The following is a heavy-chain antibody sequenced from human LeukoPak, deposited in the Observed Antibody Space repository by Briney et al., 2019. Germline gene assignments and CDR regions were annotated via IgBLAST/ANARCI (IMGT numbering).Heavy chain of an antibody. CDR2: ISWNSGSI. Sequence: HPGRSLRLSCAASGFTFDDYAMHWVRQAPGKGLEGVSAISWNSGSIGYADSVKGRFTISRDNAKNSLYLQMNSLRAEDMALYYCAKGYSSSWFDWFDPWGQGTLVTVSS. CDR3: AKGYSSSWFDWFDP. CDR1: GFTFDDYA. J-gene: IGHJ5*02. V-gene: IGHV3-9*03. D-gene: IGHD6-13*01.